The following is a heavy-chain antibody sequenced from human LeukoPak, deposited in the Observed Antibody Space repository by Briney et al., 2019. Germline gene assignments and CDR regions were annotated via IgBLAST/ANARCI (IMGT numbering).Heavy chain of an antibody. J-gene: IGHJ4*02. V-gene: IGHV4-4*07. CDR1: GGSLSSYY. CDR2: IYTSGST. CDR3: AREAPISDSGNYYKSLGY. D-gene: IGHD3-10*01. Sequence: SETLSLTCTVSGGSLSSYYWNWIRQPAGKGLEWIGRIYTSGSTNYNPSLKSRVTMSVDTSKNQISLKLRSVTAADTAVYYCAREAPISDSGNYYKSLGYWGQGTLVTVSS.